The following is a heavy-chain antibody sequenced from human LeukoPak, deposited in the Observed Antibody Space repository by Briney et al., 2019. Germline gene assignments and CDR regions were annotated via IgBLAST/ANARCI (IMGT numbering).Heavy chain of an antibody. CDR1: GFTFSSYT. J-gene: IGHJ4*02. D-gene: IGHD6-19*01. V-gene: IGHV3-64*01. Sequence: GGSLRLSCAASGFTFSSYTMHWVRQAPGKGLEHVSAIGSNGGSTYHANSVKGRVIITRDNSKNTLYLQMGSLRAEDMAVYYCVRTIAVAVAFDYWGQGTLVTVSS. CDR3: VRTIAVAVAFDY. CDR2: IGSNGGST.